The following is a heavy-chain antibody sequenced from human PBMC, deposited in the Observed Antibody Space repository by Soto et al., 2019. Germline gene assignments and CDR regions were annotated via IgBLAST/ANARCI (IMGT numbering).Heavy chain of an antibody. CDR1: GYTFTSYG. Sequence: ASVKVSCKASGYTFTSYGSIWVRQAPGQGLEWMGWISAYNGNTNYAQKLQGRVTMTRDTSTSTVYMELSSLRSEDTAVYYCARELSRGLFGDYYYYYYGMDVWGQGTTVTVSS. CDR2: ISAYNGNT. V-gene: IGHV1-18*01. D-gene: IGHD2-21*01. J-gene: IGHJ6*02. CDR3: ARELSRGLFGDYYYYYYGMDV.